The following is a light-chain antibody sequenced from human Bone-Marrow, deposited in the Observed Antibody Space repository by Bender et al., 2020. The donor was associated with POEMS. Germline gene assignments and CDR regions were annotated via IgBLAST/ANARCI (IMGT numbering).Light chain of an antibody. V-gene: IGLV1-44*01. CDR2: NNS. CDR1: SSKFGSYP. J-gene: IGLJ3*02. CDR3: ATRNDSLNGLL. Sequence: QSVLTQPPSASGTPGQRVTISCSGSSSKFGSYPVNWYQQLPGAAPKLVIFNNSQRPSGVPDRFSGSNSGTSASLAISGLMSVDEADFYCATRNDSLNGLLFCGGTKLTVL.